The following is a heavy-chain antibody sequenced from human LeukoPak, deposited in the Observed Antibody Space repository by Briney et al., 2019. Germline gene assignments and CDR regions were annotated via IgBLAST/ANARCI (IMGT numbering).Heavy chain of an antibody. V-gene: IGHV5-51*01. CDR1: GYLLTSYW. Sequence: GESLKISCQGSGYLLTSYWIGRVPQVPGKGLEWMGIIYPRDSDTRYSPSFQGRVTISADKSNSPASLQWSTLKASDTAVYYCASPTPGGWYNYWGQGTMVTVSS. CDR3: ASPTPGGWYNY. J-gene: IGHJ4*02. D-gene: IGHD6-19*01. CDR2: IYPRDSDT.